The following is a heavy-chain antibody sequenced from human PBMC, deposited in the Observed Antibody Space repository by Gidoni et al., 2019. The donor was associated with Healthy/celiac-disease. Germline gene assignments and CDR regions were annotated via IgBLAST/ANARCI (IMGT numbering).Heavy chain of an antibody. CDR3: ARARPKMATISRRPRGVDY. D-gene: IGHD5-12*01. CDR1: GGSFSGYY. CDR2: INHSGST. Sequence: LSLSCAVHGGSFSGYYWSWIRQPPGKGLEWIGEINHSGSTNYNPSLKSRVTISVDTSKTQFSLKLSSVTAAGTAVYYCARARPKMATISRRPRGVDYWGQGTLVTVSS. V-gene: IGHV4-34*01. J-gene: IGHJ4*02.